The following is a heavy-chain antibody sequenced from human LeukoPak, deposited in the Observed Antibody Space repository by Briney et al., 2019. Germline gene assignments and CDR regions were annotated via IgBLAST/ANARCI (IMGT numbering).Heavy chain of an antibody. V-gene: IGHV3-30*04. CDR1: GFTFSTYA. CDR2: VSFHGTDK. CDR3: AKWSSSGY. D-gene: IGHD6-13*01. J-gene: IGHJ4*02. Sequence: GGSLRLSCAASGFTFSTYAMHWVRQAPGKGLDWVAVVSFHGTDKFYSDSVKGRFTISRDNSKNTLYLQMNSLRAEDTAVYYCAKWSSSGYWGQGTLVTVSS.